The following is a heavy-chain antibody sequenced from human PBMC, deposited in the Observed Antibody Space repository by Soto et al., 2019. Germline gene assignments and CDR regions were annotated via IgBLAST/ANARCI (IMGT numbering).Heavy chain of an antibody. J-gene: IGHJ4*02. D-gene: IGHD1-26*01. Sequence: EVQLVESGGGLVQPGGSLRLSCATSGFNFSNYWVHWVRQVPGKEVVWVSRINSDGTITDYADSVKGRFTISRDNAKKTLYLEMKNLSAVDTAVYYCTRDGGGRFCGGFDNWGQGTLVTVSS. V-gene: IGHV3-74*01. CDR1: GFNFSNYW. CDR3: TRDGGGRFCGGFDN. CDR2: INSDGTIT.